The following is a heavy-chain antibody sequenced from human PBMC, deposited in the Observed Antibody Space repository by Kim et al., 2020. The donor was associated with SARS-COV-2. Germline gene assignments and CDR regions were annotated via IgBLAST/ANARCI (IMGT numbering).Heavy chain of an antibody. Sequence: GGSLRLSCAASGFTFDDYGMSWVRQVPGKGVEWVSGINRNGDDTGYGDSMKGRFSISRDNRKNSLYLQMNSLRAEDTALYHCVRGYAGGPFDFWGQGALVTVSS. J-gene: IGHJ4*02. D-gene: IGHD3-16*01. V-gene: IGHV3-20*01. CDR1: GFTFDDYG. CDR2: INRNGDDT. CDR3: VRGYAGGPFDF.